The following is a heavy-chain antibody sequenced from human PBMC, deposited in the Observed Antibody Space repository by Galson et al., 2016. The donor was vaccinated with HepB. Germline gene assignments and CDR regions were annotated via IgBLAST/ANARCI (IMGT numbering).Heavy chain of an antibody. V-gene: IGHV3-9*01. Sequence: SLRLSCAASGFTFDDYAMHWVRQAPGKGLEWVSGISWSSDNIRYADSVKGRFTISRDNAKNFLYMQMNSLRAEDTAFCYCARDRCRSVAGSDFEFWGQGTRVTVSS. CDR3: ARDRCRSVAGSDFEF. D-gene: IGHD6-19*01. J-gene: IGHJ4*02. CDR2: ISWSSDNI. CDR1: GFTFDDYA.